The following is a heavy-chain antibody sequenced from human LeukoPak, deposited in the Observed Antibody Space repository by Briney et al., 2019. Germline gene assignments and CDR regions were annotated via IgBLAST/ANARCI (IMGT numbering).Heavy chain of an antibody. CDR1: RGTFSSYA. V-gene: IGHV1-69*06. D-gene: IGHD5-12*01. J-gene: IGHJ4*02. CDR2: IIPIFGTA. Sequence: APVKVSCKASRGTFSSYAISWVRQAPGQGLEWMGGIIPIFGTANYAQKFQGRVTITADKSTSTAYMELSSLRSEDTAVYYCAARPPYSGYEDGDYWGQGTLVTVSS. CDR3: AARPPYSGYEDGDY.